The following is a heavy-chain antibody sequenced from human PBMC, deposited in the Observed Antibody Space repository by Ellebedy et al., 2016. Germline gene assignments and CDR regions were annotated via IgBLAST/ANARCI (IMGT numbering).Heavy chain of an antibody. CDR2: ISGSGGST. D-gene: IGHD6-6*01. Sequence: GGSLRLXCAASGFTFSSYAMSWVRQAPGKGLEWVSAISGSGGSTYYADSVKGRFTISRDNSKNTLYLQMNSLRTEDTAVYHCAKEVDGWAALDYWGQGTLVTVSS. V-gene: IGHV3-23*01. J-gene: IGHJ4*02. CDR3: AKEVDGWAALDY. CDR1: GFTFSSYA.